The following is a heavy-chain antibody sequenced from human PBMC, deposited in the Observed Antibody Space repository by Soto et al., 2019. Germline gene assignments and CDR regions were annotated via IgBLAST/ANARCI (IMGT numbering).Heavy chain of an antibody. V-gene: IGHV3-48*03. J-gene: IGHJ3*02. D-gene: IGHD5-12*01. CDR2: INSGGSSI. CDR1: GFTFSSYE. CDR3: AKEKSVTNSGYDAFDI. Sequence: VGSLRLSCASSGFTFSSYEMDWVRQAPVKVLEWVAYINSGGSSIYYGDSVKGRFTISRDNAKNSLYLQMNSLRAEDTAVYYCAKEKSVTNSGYDAFDIWGQGTMVTVS.